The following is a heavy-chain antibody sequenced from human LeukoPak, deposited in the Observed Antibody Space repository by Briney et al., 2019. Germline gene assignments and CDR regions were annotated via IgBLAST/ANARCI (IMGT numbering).Heavy chain of an antibody. Sequence: QAGGSLRLSCAASGFTFSSYGMHWVRQAPGKGLVWVSRINSDGSSTSYADSVKGRFTISRDNAKNTLYLQMNSLRAEDTAVYYCARGYSSSLVLYWGQGTLVTVSS. V-gene: IGHV3-74*01. CDR3: ARGYSSSLVLY. CDR2: INSDGSST. J-gene: IGHJ4*02. CDR1: GFTFSSYG. D-gene: IGHD6-13*01.